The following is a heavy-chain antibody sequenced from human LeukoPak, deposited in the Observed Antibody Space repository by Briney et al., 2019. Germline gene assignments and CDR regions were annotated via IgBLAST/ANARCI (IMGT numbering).Heavy chain of an antibody. D-gene: IGHD2-15*01. CDR3: ARGEYCSGGSCYSAAFDI. J-gene: IGHJ3*02. CDR1: GFTFSSYW. CDR2: IYSDGSST. Sequence: GGSLRLSCAASGFTFSSYWMHWVRQAPGKGLVWVSRIYSDGSSTNYADSVKCRFTISRDNAKNTLYLQMNSLRAEDTAVYYCARGEYCSGGSCYSAAFDIWGQGTMVTVSP. V-gene: IGHV3-74*01.